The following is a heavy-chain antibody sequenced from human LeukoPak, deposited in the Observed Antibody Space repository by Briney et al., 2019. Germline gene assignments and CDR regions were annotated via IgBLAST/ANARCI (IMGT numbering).Heavy chain of an antibody. J-gene: IGHJ4*02. CDR3: ARDGAGATPADY. V-gene: IGHV3-33*01. CDR2: IWYDGSTT. D-gene: IGHD2-15*01. CDR1: GFTFRTYG. Sequence: GGSLRLSCAASGFTFRTYGMHWVRQAPGKGLEWVAVIWYDGSTTYYAESVKGRFTISRDDSKNTLFLQMNSLRAEDTAVYYCARDGAGATPADYWGQGILVTVSS.